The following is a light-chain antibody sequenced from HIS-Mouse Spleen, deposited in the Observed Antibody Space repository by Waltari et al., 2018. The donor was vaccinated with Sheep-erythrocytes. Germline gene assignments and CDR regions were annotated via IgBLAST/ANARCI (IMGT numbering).Light chain of an antibody. V-gene: IGLV2-11*01. J-gene: IGLJ3*02. CDR1: SSNVGGSYQ. Sequence: QSALTQHLSVSCSPGKSVTISCTGTSSNVGGSYQVSLYQQHPGKAPKLMISDVSKRPSGVPDRFSGSRSGNTASLTISGLQAEDEADYYCSSYTSSSTWVFGGGTKLTVL. CDR2: DVS. CDR3: SSYTSSSTWV.